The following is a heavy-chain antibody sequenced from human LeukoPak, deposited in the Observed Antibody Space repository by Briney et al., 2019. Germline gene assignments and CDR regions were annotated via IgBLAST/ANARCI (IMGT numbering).Heavy chain of an antibody. CDR3: TRGGGILWFDP. Sequence: GGSLRLSCTASGFIFTSYWMHWVRQVPGKGLVWVSRINSDGSSTNYADSVKGRFTISRDNAKNTLYLQMNSLRAEDTAVYYCTRGGGILWFDPWGQGTLVIVSS. CDR1: GFIFTSYW. D-gene: IGHD5-18*01. J-gene: IGHJ5*02. CDR2: INSDGSST. V-gene: IGHV3-74*01.